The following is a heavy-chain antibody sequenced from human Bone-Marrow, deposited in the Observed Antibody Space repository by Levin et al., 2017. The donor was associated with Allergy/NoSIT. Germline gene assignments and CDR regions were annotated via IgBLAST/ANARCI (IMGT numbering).Heavy chain of an antibody. Sequence: SETLSLTCTVSGASITSHFWSWIRQPPGKGLEWIGYVFYTGSTNYNPSLLGRVTMSADTSRNQFSLQLTSVTAADTAVYYCARYLLRLDRVVFGPWGPGTLVTVSS. J-gene: IGHJ5*02. CDR1: GASITSHF. D-gene: IGHD3/OR15-3a*01. V-gene: IGHV4-59*11. CDR3: ARYLLRLDRVVFGP. CDR2: VFYTGST.